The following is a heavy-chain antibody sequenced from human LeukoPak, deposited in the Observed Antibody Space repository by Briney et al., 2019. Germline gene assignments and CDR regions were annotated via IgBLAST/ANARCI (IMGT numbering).Heavy chain of an antibody. D-gene: IGHD3-3*01. CDR3: ARRGITISGVLVYHYSGLDV. CDR2: IKDDGSEK. Sequence: PGGSLRLSCAGSGFTFSSHWMNWVRQAPGKGLERVASIKDDGSEKHFLDSVNGRFAISRDNAKNSLYLQMSSLGAEDTAVYYCARRGITISGVLVYHYSGLDVWGQGTTVTVSS. V-gene: IGHV3-7*02. CDR1: GFTFSSHW. J-gene: IGHJ6*02.